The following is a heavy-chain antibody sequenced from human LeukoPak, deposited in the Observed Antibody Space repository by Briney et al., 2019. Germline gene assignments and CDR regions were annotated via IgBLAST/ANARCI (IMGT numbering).Heavy chain of an antibody. J-gene: IGHJ4*02. CDR3: AREEYGDHSW. Sequence: PGGSLRLSCAASGFTFSSYWMSWVRQAAGKGPEWVSNIKQDGSEKYYVDSVKGRFTISRDNAKTSLYLQMNSLRAEDTAVYYCAREEYGDHSWWGQGSLVTVSS. D-gene: IGHD4-17*01. CDR1: GFTFSSYW. V-gene: IGHV3-7*01. CDR2: IKQDGSEK.